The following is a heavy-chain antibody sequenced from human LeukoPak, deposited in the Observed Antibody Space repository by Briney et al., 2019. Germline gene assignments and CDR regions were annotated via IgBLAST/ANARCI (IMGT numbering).Heavy chain of an antibody. V-gene: IGHV4-30-4*01. Sequence: SETLSLICTVSGGSISSGDYYWSWIRQPPGKGLEWIGYIYYSGSTYYNPSLKSRVTISVDTSKNQFSLKLSSVTAADTAVYYCAREDYTNWFDPWGQGTLVTVSS. CDR1: GGSISSGDYY. CDR2: IYYSGST. CDR3: AREDYTNWFDP. D-gene: IGHD3-3*01. J-gene: IGHJ5*02.